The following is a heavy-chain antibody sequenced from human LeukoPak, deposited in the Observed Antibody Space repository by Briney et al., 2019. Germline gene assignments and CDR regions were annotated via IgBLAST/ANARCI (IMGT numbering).Heavy chain of an antibody. CDR1: GFTFSDYE. Sequence: GGSLRLARKASGFTFSDYEMDWAGQDPGKGLEWVSYMSSDGSTIYYAGSVKGRFTISRDNAKNSLYLQMNSLRAEDTAVYYCARAIYHLDYWGQGTLVTVSS. J-gene: IGHJ4*02. CDR2: MSSDGSTI. D-gene: IGHD3-16*02. V-gene: IGHV3-48*03. CDR3: ARAIYHLDY.